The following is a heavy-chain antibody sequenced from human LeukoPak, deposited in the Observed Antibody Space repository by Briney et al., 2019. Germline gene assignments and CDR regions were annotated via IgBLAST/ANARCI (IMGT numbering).Heavy chain of an antibody. CDR3: ARGRSRDGYNYDY. D-gene: IGHD5-24*01. J-gene: IGHJ4*02. Sequence: SETLSLTCTVSGGSISTCYWSWIRQPPGKGLEWIGYIYYSGSTNYTPSLKSRVTISVDTSKSQFSLNLSSVTAADTAVYYCARGRSRDGYNYDYWGQGTLVTVSS. CDR1: GGSISTCY. CDR2: IYYSGST. V-gene: IGHV4-59*01.